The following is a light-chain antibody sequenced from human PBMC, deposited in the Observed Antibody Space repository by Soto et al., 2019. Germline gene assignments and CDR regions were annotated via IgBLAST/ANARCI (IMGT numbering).Light chain of an antibody. CDR2: EVS. CDR1: TSDVGSYDL. CDR3: CSYAGGRSPYV. Sequence: QSALTQPASVSGSPGQSITISCTGTTSDVGSYDLVSWYQQHPGKAPKIMIYEVSKRPSGDSNRFSGSKSVNTASLTISGLQAEDEADYYCCSYAGGRSPYVFGTGTQLTVL. J-gene: IGLJ1*01. V-gene: IGLV2-23*02.